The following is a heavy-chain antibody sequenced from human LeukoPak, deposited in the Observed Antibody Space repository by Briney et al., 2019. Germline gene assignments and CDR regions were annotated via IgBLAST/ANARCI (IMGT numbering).Heavy chain of an antibody. CDR2: ISWNSGSI. Sequence: QSGRSLRLSCAASRFTFDDYAMHWVRQAPGKGLEWVSGISWNSGSIGYADSVKGRFTISRDNAKNSPYLQMNSLRAEDTALYYCAKASGSSPDYWGQGTLVTVSS. J-gene: IGHJ4*02. D-gene: IGHD6-6*01. CDR1: RFTFDDYA. V-gene: IGHV3-9*01. CDR3: AKASGSSPDY.